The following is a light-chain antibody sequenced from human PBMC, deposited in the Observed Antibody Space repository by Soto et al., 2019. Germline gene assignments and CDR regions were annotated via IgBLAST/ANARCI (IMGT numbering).Light chain of an antibody. Sequence: EIVLTQSPATLSLSPGERATLSCRSSQSVSSYLAWYQHKPGQAPRLLIYGASSRATGIPDRFSGSGSGTDFTLTISSLQPDDFATYYCQHYNSYSEAFGQGTKVDIK. CDR1: QSVSSY. CDR3: QHYNSYSEA. CDR2: GAS. J-gene: IGKJ1*01. V-gene: IGKV3-11*01.